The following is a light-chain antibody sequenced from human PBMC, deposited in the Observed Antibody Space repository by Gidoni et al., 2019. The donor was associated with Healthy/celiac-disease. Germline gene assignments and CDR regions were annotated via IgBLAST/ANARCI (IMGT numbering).Light chain of an antibody. CDR3: QQRSNWPPWT. CDR2: DAS. Sequence: EIVLPQSPATLSLSPGERATLSYRASQSVSSYLAWYQQKPGQAPRLHISDASNRAPGIPARFSGSGSGTDFTLTISSLEPEDVAVYYCQQRSNWPPWTFGQXTKVEIK. J-gene: IGKJ1*01. V-gene: IGKV3-11*01. CDR1: QSVSSY.